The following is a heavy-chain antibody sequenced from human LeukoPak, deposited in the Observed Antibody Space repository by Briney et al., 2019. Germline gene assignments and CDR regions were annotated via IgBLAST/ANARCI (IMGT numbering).Heavy chain of an antibody. CDR3: APPSR. Sequence: GGSLRLSCAASGFTFSNYAMSWVRQAPGKGLEWVSTIAPGGDNPDYADSVRGRFTFSRDNSKSTLYLQMNSLRAEDTAVYYCAPPSRWGQGTLVTVSS. V-gene: IGHV3-23*01. J-gene: IGHJ4*02. CDR1: GFTFSNYA. CDR2: IAPGGDNP.